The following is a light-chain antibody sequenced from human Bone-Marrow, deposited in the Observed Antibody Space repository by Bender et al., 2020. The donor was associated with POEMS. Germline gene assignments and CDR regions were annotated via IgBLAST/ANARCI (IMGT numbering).Light chain of an antibody. CDR1: SSDVGGYNL. V-gene: IGLV2-14*03. Sequence: QSALTQPASVSGSPGQSITISCSGTSSDVGGYNLVSWYQQHPGKAPKLIIYDVSDRPSGISHRFSGSKSDNTASLAITGLQAEDEGDYYCQSYDNSLGGWVFGGGTKLTVL. CDR2: DVS. CDR3: QSYDNSLGGWV. J-gene: IGLJ3*02.